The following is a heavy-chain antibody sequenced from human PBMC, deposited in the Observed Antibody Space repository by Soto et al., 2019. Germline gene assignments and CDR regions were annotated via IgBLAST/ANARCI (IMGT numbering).Heavy chain of an antibody. CDR2: IYYSGST. J-gene: IGHJ5*02. CDR1: GGSFSDYS. V-gene: IGHV4-34*01. CDR3: ARTYYYDSSGRGDYWFDP. Sequence: PSATLSITCAVYGGSFSDYSWSWVRQSPGKGLEWIGSIYYSGSTYYNPSLKSRVTISVDTSKNQFSLKLSSVTAADTAVYYCARTYYYDSSGRGDYWFDPWGQGTLVTVSS. D-gene: IGHD3-22*01.